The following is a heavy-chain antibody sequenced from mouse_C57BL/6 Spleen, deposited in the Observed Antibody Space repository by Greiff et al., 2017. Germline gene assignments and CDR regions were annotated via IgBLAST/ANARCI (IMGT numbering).Heavy chain of an antibody. Sequence: KLVESGGGLVKPGGSLKLSCAASGFTFSSYAMSWVRQTPEKRLEWVATISDGGSYTYYPDNVKGRFTISRDNAKNNLYLQMSHLKSEDTAMYYCARGERLGHYFDYWGQGTTLTVSS. V-gene: IGHV5-4*03. CDR2: ISDGGSYT. J-gene: IGHJ2*01. D-gene: IGHD4-1*01. CDR3: ARGERLGHYFDY. CDR1: GFTFSSYA.